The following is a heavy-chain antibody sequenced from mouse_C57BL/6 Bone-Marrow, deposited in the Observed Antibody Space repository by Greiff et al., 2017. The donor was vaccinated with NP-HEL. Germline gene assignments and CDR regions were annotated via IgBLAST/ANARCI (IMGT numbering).Heavy chain of an antibody. CDR2: IYPGSGST. V-gene: IGHV1-55*01. CDR1: GYTFTSYW. Sequence: VQLQQPGAELVKPGASVKMSCKASGYTFTSYWITWVKQRPGQGLEWIGDIYPGSGSTNYNEKFKSKATLTVETSSSTAYMQLSSLTSEDSAVYYCARRVYYYGSSYVYWYFDVWGTGTTVTVSS. J-gene: IGHJ1*03. CDR3: ARRVYYYGSSYVYWYFDV. D-gene: IGHD1-1*01.